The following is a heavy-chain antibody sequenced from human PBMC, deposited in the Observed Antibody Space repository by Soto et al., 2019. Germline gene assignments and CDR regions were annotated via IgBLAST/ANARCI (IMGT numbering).Heavy chain of an antibody. V-gene: IGHV4-59*01. J-gene: IGHJ4*02. D-gene: IGHD2-2*01. CDR1: GGSISSYY. Sequence: PSETLSLTCTVSGGSISSYYWSWIRQPPGKGLEWIGYIYYSGSTNYNPSLKSRVTISVDTSKNQFSLKLSSVTAADTAVYYCARGIYINPTNFDYWGQGTLVTVSS. CDR2: IYYSGST. CDR3: ARGIYINPTNFDY.